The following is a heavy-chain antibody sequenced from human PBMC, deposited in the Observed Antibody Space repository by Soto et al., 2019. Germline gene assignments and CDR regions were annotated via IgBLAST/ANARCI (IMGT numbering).Heavy chain of an antibody. Sequence: QVQLQESGPGLVKPSGTLSLTCAVSGGSISSSNWWSWVRQPPGKGLEWIGEIYHSGSTNYNPSLKSRVTNSVAKSRNQVSLKLSSVTAAGTAVYYCARGAVAGDFDYWGQGTLVTVS. CDR2: IYHSGST. D-gene: IGHD6-19*01. V-gene: IGHV4-4*02. J-gene: IGHJ4*02. CDR3: ARGAVAGDFDY. CDR1: GGSISSSNW.